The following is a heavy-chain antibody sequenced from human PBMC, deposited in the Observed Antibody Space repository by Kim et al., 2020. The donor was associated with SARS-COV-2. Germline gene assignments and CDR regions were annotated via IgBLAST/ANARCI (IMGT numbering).Heavy chain of an antibody. Sequence: GGSLRLSCAASGFTFSSYGMHWVRQAPGKGLEWVAVIWYDGSNKYYADSVKGRFTISRDNSKNTLYLQMNSLRAEDTAVYYCARIKDSRSSLGYYYYGMDVWGQGTTVTVSS. D-gene: IGHD2-2*01. CDR1: GFTFSSYG. CDR2: IWYDGSNK. CDR3: ARIKDSRSSLGYYYYGMDV. J-gene: IGHJ6*02. V-gene: IGHV3-33*01.